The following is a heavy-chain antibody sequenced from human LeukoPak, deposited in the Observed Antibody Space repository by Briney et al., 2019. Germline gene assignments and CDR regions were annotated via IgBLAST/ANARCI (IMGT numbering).Heavy chain of an antibody. CDR3: ARYRYSSGWLRYFDL. V-gene: IGHV4-59*08. CDR1: GGSISSYY. D-gene: IGHD6-19*01. J-gene: IGHJ2*01. CDR2: IYYSGST. Sequence: KTSETLSLTCTVSGGSISSYYWSWIRQPPGKGLEWIGYIYYSGSTNYNPSLKSRVTISVGTSKNQFSLKLSSVTAADTAMYYCARYRYSSGWLRYFDLWGRGTQVTVSS.